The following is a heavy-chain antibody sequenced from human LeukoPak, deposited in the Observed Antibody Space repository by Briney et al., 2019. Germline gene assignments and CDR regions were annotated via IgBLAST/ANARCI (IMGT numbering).Heavy chain of an antibody. D-gene: IGHD4-23*01. J-gene: IGHJ4*02. V-gene: IGHV3-30*02. Sequence: GGSLRLSCAASGFTFSSYGMHWVRQAPGKGLEWVAFIRYDGSNKYYADSVKGRFTISRDNSKNTLYLQMNSLRAEDTAVYYCAKDQGPGGNSLPPPPTFDYWGQGTLVTVSS. CDR1: GFTFSSYG. CDR2: IRYDGSNK. CDR3: AKDQGPGGNSLPPPPTFDY.